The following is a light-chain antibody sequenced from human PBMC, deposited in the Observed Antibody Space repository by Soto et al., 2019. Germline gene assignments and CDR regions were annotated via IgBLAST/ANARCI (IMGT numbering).Light chain of an antibody. CDR3: QQYGSSSYT. V-gene: IGKV3-20*01. CDR2: DAS. J-gene: IGKJ2*01. CDR1: QSVSSSY. Sequence: EIVLTQSPGTLSLSPGERATLSYRASQSVSSSYLAWYQQKPGQAPRLLIYDASSRATGIPDRFSGSGSGTDCTLTISRLEPEDFAVYYCQQYGSSSYTFGQGTKLEIK.